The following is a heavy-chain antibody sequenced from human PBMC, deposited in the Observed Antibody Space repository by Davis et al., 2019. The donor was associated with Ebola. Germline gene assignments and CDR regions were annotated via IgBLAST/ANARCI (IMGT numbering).Heavy chain of an antibody. CDR1: GFTFSSYS. V-gene: IGHV3-48*04. Sequence: PGGSLRLSCAASGFTFSSYSMNWVRQAPGKGLEWVSYISSSSSTINYADAVKGRFTISRDNAKNSLYLQMNSLRAEDTAVYYCARVGQNYYYGMDVWGQGTAVTVSS. CDR3: ARVGQNYYYGMDV. J-gene: IGHJ6*02. CDR2: ISSSSSTI.